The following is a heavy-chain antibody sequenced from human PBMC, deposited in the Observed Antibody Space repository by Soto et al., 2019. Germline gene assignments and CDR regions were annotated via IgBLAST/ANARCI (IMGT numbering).Heavy chain of an antibody. V-gene: IGHV4-4*07. J-gene: IGHJ6*02. CDR3: ARDRKSMDYDCWSGLRYGMDV. Sequence: PSETLPLTCTVSGGSISGSSWSWIRQPAGKGLEWIGRIYTSGSTNYNPSLKSRVTMSVDTSKNQFSLKLSSVTAADTAVYYCARDRKSMDYDCWSGLRYGMDVWGQGTTVT. CDR1: GGSISGSS. CDR2: IYTSGST. D-gene: IGHD3-3*01.